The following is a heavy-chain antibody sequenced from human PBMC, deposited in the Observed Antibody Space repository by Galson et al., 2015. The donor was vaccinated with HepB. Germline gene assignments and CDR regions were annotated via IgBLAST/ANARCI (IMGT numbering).Heavy chain of an antibody. CDR3: TTGSLLWFRELLYSAFDI. CDR2: IKSKTDGGTT. V-gene: IGHV3-15*01. CDR1: GFTFSSAW. D-gene: IGHD3-10*01. Sequence: SLRLSCAASGFTFSSAWMSWVRQAPGKGLEWVGRIKSKTDGGTTDYAAPVKGRFTISRDDSKNTLYLQMNSLKTEDTAVYYCTTGSLLWFRELLYSAFDIWGQGTMVTVSS. J-gene: IGHJ3*02.